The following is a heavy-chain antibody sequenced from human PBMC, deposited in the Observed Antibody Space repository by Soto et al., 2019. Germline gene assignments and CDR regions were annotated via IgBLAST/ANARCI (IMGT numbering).Heavy chain of an antibody. D-gene: IGHD3-10*01. Sequence: SETLSLTCTVSGGSISSSSYYWGWIRQPPGKGLEWIGSIYYSGSTYYNPSLKSRVTISVDTSKNQFSLKLSSVTAADTAVYYCARHFGELLYTGYYYGMDVWGQGTTVTVSS. J-gene: IGHJ6*02. CDR3: ARHFGELLYTGYYYGMDV. V-gene: IGHV4-39*01. CDR1: GGSISSSSYY. CDR2: IYYSGST.